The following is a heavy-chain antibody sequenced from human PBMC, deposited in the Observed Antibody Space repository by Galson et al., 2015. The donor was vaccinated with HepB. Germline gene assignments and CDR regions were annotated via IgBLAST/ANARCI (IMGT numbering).Heavy chain of an antibody. CDR1: GGSISSITW. Sequence: ETLSLTCAVSGGSISSITWWNWVRLPPGKGLEWIGEIYHSGSTNYNPSLKRRVTISVDKSKNQFSLTLRSVTAADTAVYYCTKWGGSSSFMDEWGQGTLVTVSS. CDR2: IYHSGST. V-gene: IGHV4-4*02. D-gene: IGHD6-13*01. J-gene: IGHJ4*02. CDR3: TKWGGSSSFMDE.